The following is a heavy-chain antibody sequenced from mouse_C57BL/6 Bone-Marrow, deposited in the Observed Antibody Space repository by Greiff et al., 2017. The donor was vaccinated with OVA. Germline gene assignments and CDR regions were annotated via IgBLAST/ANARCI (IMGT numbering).Heavy chain of an antibody. Sequence: QVQLKESGAELVMPGASVKLSCKASGYTFTSYWMHWVKQRPGQGLEWIGEIDPSDSYTNYNQKFKGKSTLTVDKSSSTAYMQLSSLTSEDSAVYYCAKGGYGNYVAWFAYWGQGTLVTVSA. D-gene: IGHD2-1*01. CDR3: AKGGYGNYVAWFAY. V-gene: IGHV1-69*01. CDR1: GYTFTSYW. J-gene: IGHJ3*01. CDR2: IDPSDSYT.